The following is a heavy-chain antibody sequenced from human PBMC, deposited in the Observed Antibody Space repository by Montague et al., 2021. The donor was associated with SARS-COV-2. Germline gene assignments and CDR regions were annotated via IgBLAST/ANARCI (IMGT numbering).Heavy chain of an antibody. J-gene: IGHJ6*03. V-gene: IGHV5-51*03. CDR1: GYSFTSCW. D-gene: IGHD6-13*01. Sequence: QSGAEVKKPGESLKISCKGSGYSFTSCWIGWVRQMPGKGLEWMGIIYPGDSDTGYSPSFQGQVTISADKSISTAYLQWSSLKASDTAMYYCARRRIAAAGLYYYYYMDVWGKGTTVTVSS. CDR2: IYPGDSDT. CDR3: ARRRIAAAGLYYYYYMDV.